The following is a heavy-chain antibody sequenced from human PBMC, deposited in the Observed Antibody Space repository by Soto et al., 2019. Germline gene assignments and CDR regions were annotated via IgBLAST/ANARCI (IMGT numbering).Heavy chain of an antibody. CDR3: AREMVRGVGSDY. CDR2: ISTYNGNT. D-gene: IGHD3-10*01. Sequence: QVQLVQSGAEVKKPGASVKVSCKASGYTFTSYGISWVRQAPGQGLEWMGWISTYNGNTKYAQKLQGRVTMTTDTSTSKGYMELRSLRSDDTAVFYFAREMVRGVGSDYWGQGTLVTVSS. V-gene: IGHV1-18*01. CDR1: GYTFTSYG. J-gene: IGHJ4*02.